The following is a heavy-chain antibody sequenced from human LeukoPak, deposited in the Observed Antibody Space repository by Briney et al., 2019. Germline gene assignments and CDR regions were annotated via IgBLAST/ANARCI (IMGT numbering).Heavy chain of an antibody. CDR1: GYTFTSYG. V-gene: IGHV1-18*01. D-gene: IGHD3-3*01. J-gene: IGHJ6*02. CDR3: ARDRWYYDFWSGYPRGYYYYGMDV. CDR2: ISAYNGNT. Sequence: ASVKVSCKASGYTFTSYGISWVRQAPGQGLEWMGWISAYNGNTNYAQKLQGRVTMTTDTSTSTAYMELRSLRSDDTAVYYCARDRWYYDFWSGYPRGYYYYGMDVWGQGTTVTVSS.